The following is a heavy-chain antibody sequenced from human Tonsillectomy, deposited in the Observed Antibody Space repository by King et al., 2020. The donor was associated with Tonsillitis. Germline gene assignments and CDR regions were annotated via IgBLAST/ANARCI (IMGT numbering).Heavy chain of an antibody. J-gene: IGHJ4*02. CDR2: ISYDGSNK. D-gene: IGHD3-10*01. Sequence: VQLVESGGGVVQPGRSLRLSCAASGFTFSNYDMHWVRQAPGKGLEWVAVISYDGSNKYYADSAKGRFTISRDNSENTLYLEMNSLRAEDTALYYCATMVRGVIRDPFDYWGQGTLVTVSS. CDR3: ATMVRGVIRDPFDY. CDR1: GFTFSNYD. V-gene: IGHV3-30*03.